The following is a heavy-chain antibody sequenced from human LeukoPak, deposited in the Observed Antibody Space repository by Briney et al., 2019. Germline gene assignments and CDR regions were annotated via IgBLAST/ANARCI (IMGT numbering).Heavy chain of an antibody. CDR1: GGSFSGYY. CDR2: INHSGST. Sequence: SETLSLTCAVYGGSFSGYYWSWIHQPPGKGLEWIGEINHSGSTNYNPSLKSRVTISVDTSKNQFSLKLSSVTAADTAVYYCARQQYSSILGNYYYMDVWGKGTTVTVSS. CDR3: ARQQYSSILGNYYYMDV. J-gene: IGHJ6*03. V-gene: IGHV4-34*01. D-gene: IGHD6-13*01.